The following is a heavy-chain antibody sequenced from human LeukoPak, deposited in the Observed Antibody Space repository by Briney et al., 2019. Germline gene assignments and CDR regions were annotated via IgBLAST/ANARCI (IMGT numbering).Heavy chain of an antibody. Sequence: PGGSLRLSCAASGFTFSSYGMHWVRQAPGKGLEWVAVISYDGSNKYYADSVKGRFTISRDNVKNTLYLQMNSRRAEDTAVYYCAKGHYYYYGMDVWGQGTTVTVSS. J-gene: IGHJ6*02. CDR1: GFTFSSYG. V-gene: IGHV3-30*18. CDR3: AKGHYYYYGMDV. CDR2: ISYDGSNK.